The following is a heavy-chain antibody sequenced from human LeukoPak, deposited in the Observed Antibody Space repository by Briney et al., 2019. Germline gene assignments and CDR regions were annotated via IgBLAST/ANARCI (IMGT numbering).Heavy chain of an antibody. Sequence: SVKVSCKASGGTFSSYAISWVRQAPGQGLEWMGGIIPIFGTANYAQEFQGRVTITADESTSTAYMELSSLRSEDTAVYYCASGSYYDSSGYYFIDSYGMDVWGQGTTVTVSS. CDR3: ASGSYYDSSGYYFIDSYGMDV. CDR1: GGTFSSYA. CDR2: IIPIFGTA. V-gene: IGHV1-69*13. J-gene: IGHJ6*02. D-gene: IGHD3-22*01.